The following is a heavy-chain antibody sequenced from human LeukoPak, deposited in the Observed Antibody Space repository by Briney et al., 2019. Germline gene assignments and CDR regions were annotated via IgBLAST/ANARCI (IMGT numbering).Heavy chain of an antibody. CDR2: IIPIFGTA. D-gene: IGHD6-19*01. Sequence: GASVKVSCKASGGTFSSYAISWVRQAPGQGLEWMGRIIPIFGTANYAQKFQGRVTITTDESTSTAYMELSSLRSEDTAVYYCARDNSRQWLDGYFQHWGQGTLVTVSS. CDR1: GGTFSSYA. J-gene: IGHJ1*01. CDR3: ARDNSRQWLDGYFQH. V-gene: IGHV1-69*05.